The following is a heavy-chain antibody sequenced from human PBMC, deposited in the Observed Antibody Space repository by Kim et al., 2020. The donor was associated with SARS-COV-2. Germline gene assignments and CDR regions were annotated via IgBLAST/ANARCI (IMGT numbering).Heavy chain of an antibody. J-gene: IGHJ4*02. Sequence: GGSLRLSCSLSGITLGDYALYWVHQPPGKGLEWVSGLFWNTGNFHHADFVGGRFTVFRDTATKSLYLQMDRLRPDDTALYYCAKTPSCHNGKCDDSWGQG. V-gene: IGHV3-9*01. CDR1: GITLGDYA. CDR2: LFWNTGNF. D-gene: IGHD1-26*01. CDR3: AKTPSCHNGKCDDS.